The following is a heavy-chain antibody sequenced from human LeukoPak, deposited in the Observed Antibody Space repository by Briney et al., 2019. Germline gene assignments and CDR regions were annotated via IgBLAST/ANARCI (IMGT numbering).Heavy chain of an antibody. Sequence: SETLSLTCTVSGGSISSSSYYWGWIRQPPGKGLEWIGSIYYSGSTYYNPSLKSRVTISVDTSKNQFSLKLSSVTAADTAVYYCARLNGQWLVHWYFDLWGRGTLVTVSS. CDR2: IYYSGST. J-gene: IGHJ2*01. CDR1: GGSISSSSYY. V-gene: IGHV4-39*01. CDR3: ARLNGQWLVHWYFDL. D-gene: IGHD6-19*01.